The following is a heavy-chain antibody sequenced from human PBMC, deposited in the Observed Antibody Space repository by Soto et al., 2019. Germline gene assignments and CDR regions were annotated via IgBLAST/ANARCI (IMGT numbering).Heavy chain of an antibody. D-gene: IGHD3-16*01. CDR3: ARVEVGSMQDRSGVWGH. Sequence: QVQLVQSGAEVKEPGSSVKVSCTAAGHTFSRYALSWVRQAPGQGFEWMGGITPILGTADYAQKCMGRITITADTSKSTAYMELTGLRSADTAVYYCARVEVGSMQDRSGVWGHWGQGTLVIVSS. V-gene: IGHV1-69*06. J-gene: IGHJ1*01. CDR2: ITPILGTA. CDR1: GHTFSRYA.